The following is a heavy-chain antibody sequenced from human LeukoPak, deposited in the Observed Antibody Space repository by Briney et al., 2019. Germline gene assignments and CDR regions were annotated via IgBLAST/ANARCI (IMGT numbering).Heavy chain of an antibody. J-gene: IGHJ3*02. D-gene: IGHD2-15*01. Sequence: GGSLRLSCAASGFIFSHYWMSWVCQAPGKGLEWVANIKPDGSDKDYIDSVKGRFTMSRDNAKNSLYLQMDSLRAEDTAVYYCAREDMWAFDMWGQGTMVTVSS. CDR1: GFIFSHYW. CDR2: IKPDGSDK. CDR3: AREDMWAFDM. V-gene: IGHV3-7*01.